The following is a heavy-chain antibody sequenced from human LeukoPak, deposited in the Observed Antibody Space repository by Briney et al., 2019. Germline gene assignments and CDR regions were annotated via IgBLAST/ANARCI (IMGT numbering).Heavy chain of an antibody. D-gene: IGHD4-23*01. CDR3: AKWGVATDYYYYGMDV. V-gene: IGHV3-30*18. CDR2: ISYDGSNK. J-gene: IGHJ6*02. Sequence: PGRSLRLSCAAPGFTFSSYGMHWVRQAPGKGLEWVAVISYDGSNKYYADSVKGRFTISRDNSKNTLYLQMNSLRAEDTAVYYCAKWGVATDYYYYGMDVWGQGTTVTVSS. CDR1: GFTFSSYG.